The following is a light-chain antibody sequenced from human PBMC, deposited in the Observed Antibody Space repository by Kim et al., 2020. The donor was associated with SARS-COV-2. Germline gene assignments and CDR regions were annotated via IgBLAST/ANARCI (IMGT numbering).Light chain of an antibody. CDR1: QSVNNNY. J-gene: IGKJ2*01. CDR2: GAS. V-gene: IGKV3-20*01. Sequence: EIVLTQSPGTLSLSPGERATLSCRASQSVNNNYLAWYQQKPGQAPRLLIYGASTRATGTPDTFSGSGSVTDFTLTISRLESEDFAVYYCHQYGYSPYTFGQGTKREI. CDR3: HQYGYSPYT.